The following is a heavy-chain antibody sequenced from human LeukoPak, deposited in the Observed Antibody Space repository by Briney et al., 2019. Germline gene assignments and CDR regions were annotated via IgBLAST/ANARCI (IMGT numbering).Heavy chain of an antibody. CDR1: GFTFSSYA. J-gene: IGHJ4*02. CDR3: AKGPGYSGSYYDY. CDR2: IRYDGSNK. V-gene: IGHV3-30*02. Sequence: PGGSLRLSFAASGFTFSSYAMHWVRQAPGKGLEWVAFIRYDGSNKYYADSVKGRFTISRDNSKNTLYLQMNSLRAEDTAVYYCAKGPGYSGSYYDYWGQGTLVTVSS. D-gene: IGHD1-26*01.